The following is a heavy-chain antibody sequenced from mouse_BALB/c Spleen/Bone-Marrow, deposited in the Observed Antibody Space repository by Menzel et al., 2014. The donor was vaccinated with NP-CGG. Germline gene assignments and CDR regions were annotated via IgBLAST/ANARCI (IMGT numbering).Heavy chain of an antibody. CDR3: VRDYDYGNYAMDY. CDR1: GYSFTGYT. V-gene: IGHV1-18*01. Sequence: EVKLQESGPELVKPGASMKISCKAPGYSFTGYTINWVKQSHGKNLEWIGLINPYNGGTNYNQKFKGKATLTVDKSSSTAYMELLSLTSEDSAVYYCVRDYDYGNYAMDYWGQGTSVTVSS. J-gene: IGHJ4*01. D-gene: IGHD2-4*01. CDR2: INPYNGGT.